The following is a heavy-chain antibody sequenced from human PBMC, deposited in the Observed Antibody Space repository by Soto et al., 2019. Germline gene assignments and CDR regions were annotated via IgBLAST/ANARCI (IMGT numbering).Heavy chain of an antibody. V-gene: IGHV3-7*03. CDR3: ARDVGPVTIFGEALSGYFDF. CDR1: GFSFGSYW. D-gene: IGHD3-3*01. Sequence: GGSLRLSCAVSGFSFGSYWMSWVRQAPGKGLEWLASIKDDGSERYYLDSVKGRFTISRDNAKDSLSLQMNSLRGEDTAFYYCARDVGPVTIFGEALSGYFDFWGQGTLVTVSS. J-gene: IGHJ4*02. CDR2: IKDDGSER.